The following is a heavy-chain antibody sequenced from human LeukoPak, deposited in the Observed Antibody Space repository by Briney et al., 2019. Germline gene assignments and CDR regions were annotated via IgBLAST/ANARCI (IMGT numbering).Heavy chain of an antibody. CDR2: INPSGGST. D-gene: IGHD5-24*01. J-gene: IGHJ4*02. CDR1: GYTFTSYY. Sequence: GASVKVSCKASGYTFTSYYMHWVRQAPGQGLEWMGIINPSGGSTSYAQKFQGRVTMTRDMSTSTVYMELSSLRSEDTAVYYCARDGIYKETAYYFDYWGQGTLVTVSS. V-gene: IGHV1-46*01. CDR3: ARDGIYKETAYYFDY.